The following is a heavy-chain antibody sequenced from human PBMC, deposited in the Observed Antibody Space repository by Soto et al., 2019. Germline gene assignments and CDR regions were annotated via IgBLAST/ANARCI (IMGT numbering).Heavy chain of an antibody. J-gene: IGHJ6*02. CDR1: GFTFSIYS. D-gene: IGHD2-15*01. CDR3: ANTRREYCSGGSCYPDNPYYYYGMDV. CDR2: ISSSSSYK. V-gene: IGHV3-21*01. Sequence: GSLRLSCAASGFTFSIYSMNWVRQAPGKGLEWVSSISSSSSYKYYADSVKGRFTISRDNAKNTLYLQMNSLRAEDTAVYYCANTRREYCSGGSCYPDNPYYYYGMDVWGQGTTVTVSS.